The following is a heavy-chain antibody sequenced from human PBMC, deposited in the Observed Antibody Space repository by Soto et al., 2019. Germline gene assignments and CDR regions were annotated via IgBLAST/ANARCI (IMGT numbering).Heavy chain of an antibody. CDR1: GFTFSDYY. D-gene: IGHD3-22*01. CDR2: ISSSGSII. J-gene: IGHJ4*02. CDR3: ERDKGYYESSGYFDY. V-gene: IGHV3-11*01. Sequence: GSLRRACSASGFTFSDYYMSWIRQAAGKGLEWVSYISSSGSIIYYADSVKGRFTISRDNAKNSLYLQMNSQRAEDTAVYYCERDKGYYESSGYFDYWGQGTQVTVYS.